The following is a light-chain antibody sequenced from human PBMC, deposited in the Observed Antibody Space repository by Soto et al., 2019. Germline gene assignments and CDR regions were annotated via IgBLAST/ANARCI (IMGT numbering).Light chain of an antibody. CDR3: QSYNTARPT. V-gene: IGKV3-20*01. CDR1: QNVYINS. J-gene: IGKJ5*01. CDR2: GPS. Sequence: EIVLTQSPRTLSLSPGESATLSCRASQNVYINSLAWFQQKPGQTPRLLIYGPSTRAAGVPDRFTGSGSGADFALTITSLEPEDFATYYCQSYNTARPTFGQGTRLGIK.